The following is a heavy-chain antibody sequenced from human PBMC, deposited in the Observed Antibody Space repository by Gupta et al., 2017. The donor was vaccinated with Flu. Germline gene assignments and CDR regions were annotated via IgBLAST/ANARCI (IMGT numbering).Heavy chain of an antibody. J-gene: IGHJ4*02. CDR3: ARGCDSSGYYIFDY. CDR1: GGSFSGYY. CDR2: INHSGST. Sequence: QVQLQQWGAGLLKPSETLSLTCAVYGGSFSGYYWSWIRQPPGKGLEWIGEINHSGSTNYNPSLKSRVTISVDTSKNQFSLKLSSVTAADTAVYYCARGCDSSGYYIFDYWGQGTLVTVSS. D-gene: IGHD3-22*01. V-gene: IGHV4-34*01.